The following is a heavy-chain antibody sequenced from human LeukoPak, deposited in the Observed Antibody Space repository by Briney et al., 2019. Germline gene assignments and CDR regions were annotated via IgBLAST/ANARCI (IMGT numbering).Heavy chain of an antibody. CDR3: AKVSRYCSGGSCYYHPFDY. CDR1: GFTFSSTS. D-gene: IGHD2-15*01. J-gene: IGHJ4*02. Sequence: PGGSLRLSCAASGFTFSSTSMSWVRQAPGKGLEWVSVISGSGGSTYYADSVKGRFTISRDNSKNTLYLQMNSLRAEDTAVYYCAKVSRYCSGGSCYYHPFDYWGQGTLVTVSS. V-gene: IGHV3-23*01. CDR2: ISGSGGST.